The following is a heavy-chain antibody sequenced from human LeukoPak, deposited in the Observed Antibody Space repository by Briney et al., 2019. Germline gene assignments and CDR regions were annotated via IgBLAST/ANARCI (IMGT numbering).Heavy chain of an antibody. CDR3: AGPHEQQLVLGYYYYYMDV. D-gene: IGHD6-13*01. CDR1: GGTFSSYA. CDR2: IIPIFGTA. J-gene: IGHJ6*03. V-gene: IGHV1-69*06. Sequence: GASVKVSCKASGGTFSSYAISWVRQAPGQGLEWMGGIIPIFGTANYAQKFQGRVTITADKSTSTAYMELSSLRSEDTAVYYCAGPHEQQLVLGYYYYYMDVWGKGTTVTVSS.